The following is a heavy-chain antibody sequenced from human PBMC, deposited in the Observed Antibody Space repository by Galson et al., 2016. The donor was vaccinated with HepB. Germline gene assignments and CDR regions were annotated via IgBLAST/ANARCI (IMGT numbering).Heavy chain of an antibody. CDR3: ARGPPGGCGRGACYLGAFDL. CDR1: GGPITNGDYY. Sequence: TLSLTCSVSGGPITNGDYYWSWIRQPPGKGLEWIGYIYESGSTYYSPSLMSRIAISVDMSKSRFSLKLTSVTAADTAVYYCARGPPGGCGRGACYLGAFDLWGQGTMVTVSS. D-gene: IGHD2-21*01. J-gene: IGHJ3*01. V-gene: IGHV4-30-4*01. CDR2: IYESGST.